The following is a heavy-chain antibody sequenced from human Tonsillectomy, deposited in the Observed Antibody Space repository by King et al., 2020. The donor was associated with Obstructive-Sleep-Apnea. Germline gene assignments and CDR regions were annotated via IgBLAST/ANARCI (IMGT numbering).Heavy chain of an antibody. CDR1: GFTFSSYA. Sequence: VQLVESGGGLVQPGGSLRLSCAASGFTFSSYAMDWVRQAPGKGLEWVSAISGSGGSTYYADSVKGRCTISSDNSRDTLYLQMNSLRAEDTAVYYCAKEDYGDYYLPDYWGQGTLVTVSS. V-gene: IGHV3-23*04. CDR2: ISGSGGST. CDR3: AKEDYGDYYLPDY. J-gene: IGHJ4*02. D-gene: IGHD4-17*01.